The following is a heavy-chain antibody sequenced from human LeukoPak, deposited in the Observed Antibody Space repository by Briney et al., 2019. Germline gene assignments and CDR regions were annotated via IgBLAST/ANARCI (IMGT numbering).Heavy chain of an antibody. J-gene: IGHJ5*02. Sequence: SETLSLTCAVYGGSFSGYCWSWIRQPPGKGLEWIGEINHSGSTNYNPSLKSRVTISVDTSKNQFSLKLSSVTAADTAVYYCAREKAGYDFWSGYSPDWFDPWGQGTLVTVSS. D-gene: IGHD3-3*01. V-gene: IGHV4-34*01. CDR3: AREKAGYDFWSGYSPDWFDP. CDR2: INHSGST. CDR1: GGSFSGYC.